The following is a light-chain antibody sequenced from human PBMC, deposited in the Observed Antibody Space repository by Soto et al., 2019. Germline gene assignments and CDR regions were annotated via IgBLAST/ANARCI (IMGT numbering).Light chain of an antibody. CDR1: QSVSNN. V-gene: IGKV3-15*01. CDR2: GAS. CDR3: QQYHKWPLT. Sequence: EIVMAQSPATLSVSPGERAAVPCRASQSVSNNSAWYQQKPGQAPSLLIYGASARATGIPARFSGSGYGTEFTLTISSLQSEDFAVYYCQQYHKWPLTFGGGTKVDIK. J-gene: IGKJ4*01.